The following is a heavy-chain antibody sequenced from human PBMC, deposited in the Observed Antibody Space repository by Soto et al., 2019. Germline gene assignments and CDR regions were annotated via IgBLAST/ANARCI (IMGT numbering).Heavy chain of an antibody. V-gene: IGHV3-23*01. CDR3: AKDQLYYYDSSGYYNDY. Sequence: GGSLRLSCAASGFTFSSYAMSWVRQAPGKGLEWVSAISGSGGSTYYADSVKGRFTISRDNSKNTLYLQMNSLRAEDTAVYYCAKDQLYYYDSSGYYNDYWGQGTLVTVSS. CDR2: ISGSGGST. D-gene: IGHD3-22*01. CDR1: GFTFSSYA. J-gene: IGHJ4*02.